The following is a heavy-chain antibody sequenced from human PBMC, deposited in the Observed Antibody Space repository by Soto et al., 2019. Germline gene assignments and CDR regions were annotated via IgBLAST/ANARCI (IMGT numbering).Heavy chain of an antibody. CDR2: IIPILGIA. J-gene: IGHJ4*02. V-gene: IGHV1-69*02. D-gene: IGHD3-22*01. CDR3: AKGGGTYWSDTSAYSAFDY. CDR1: GGTFSSYT. Sequence: GASVKVSCKASGGTFSSYTISWVRQAPGQGLEWMGRIIPILGIANYAQKFQGRVTITADKSTSTAYMELSSLRSEDTAVYYCAKGGGTYWSDTSAYSAFDYWAQGTLVTVSS.